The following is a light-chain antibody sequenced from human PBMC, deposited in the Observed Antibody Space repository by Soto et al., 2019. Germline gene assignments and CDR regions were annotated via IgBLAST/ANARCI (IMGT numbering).Light chain of an antibody. Sequence: ETVVTQSPGTLSLSPGARATLSCRASQSVSSSYLAWYQQKPGQAPSLLMYGASRRATGIPERFSGSGSGTDFTLTISRLEPEDFAVYYCPQYGRSPTTFGQGTKVDIK. CDR3: PQYGRSPTT. J-gene: IGKJ1*01. V-gene: IGKV3-20*01. CDR2: GAS. CDR1: QSVSSSY.